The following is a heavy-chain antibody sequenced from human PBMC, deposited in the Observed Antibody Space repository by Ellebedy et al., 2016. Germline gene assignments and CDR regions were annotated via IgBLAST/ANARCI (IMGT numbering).Heavy chain of an antibody. J-gene: IGHJ3*02. CDR1: GFPFSSYA. D-gene: IGHD3-10*01. V-gene: IGHV3-23*01. Sequence: GESLKISCAASGFPFSSYAMSWGRQAPGKGLEWVSIIYSGGNTYYADSVKGRFTISRDNAKNSLYLQMNSLRDEDTAVYYCAREPLWFGELRFGAFDIWGQGTMVTVSS. CDR2: IYSGGNT. CDR3: AREPLWFGELRFGAFDI.